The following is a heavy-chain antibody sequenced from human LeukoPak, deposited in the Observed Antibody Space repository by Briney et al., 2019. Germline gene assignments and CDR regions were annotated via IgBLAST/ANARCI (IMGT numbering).Heavy chain of an antibody. Sequence: GGSLRLSCAASGFTFSSYSMNWVRQAPGKGLEWVSSITSSNNYIYYGDSVKGRFTISRDDAKNSLFLQMNSLRAEDTATYYCARRAGAYSHPYDYWGQGTLVTVSS. CDR3: ARRAGAYSHPYDY. CDR1: GFTFSSYS. J-gene: IGHJ4*02. V-gene: IGHV3-21*01. CDR2: ITSSNNYI. D-gene: IGHD4/OR15-4a*01.